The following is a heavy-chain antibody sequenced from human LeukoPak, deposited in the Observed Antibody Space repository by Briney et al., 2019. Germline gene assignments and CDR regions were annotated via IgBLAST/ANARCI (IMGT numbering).Heavy chain of an antibody. CDR2: IYHSGST. CDR3: ARLMATLNWFDP. CDR1: GGSMSSVHW. D-gene: IGHD5-24*01. J-gene: IGHJ5*02. V-gene: IGHV4-4*02. Sequence: SETLSLTCAVSGGSMSSVHWWSWVRQPPGRGLQWLGEIYHSGSTNYNPSLKRRVTISVDKSKNQFSLKLSSVTAADTAVYYCARLMATLNWFDPWGQGTLVTVSS.